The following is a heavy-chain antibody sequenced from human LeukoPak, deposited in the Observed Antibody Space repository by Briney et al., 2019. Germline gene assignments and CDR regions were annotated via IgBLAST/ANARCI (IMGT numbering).Heavy chain of an antibody. V-gene: IGHV1-69*04. CDR2: IIPILGIA. CDR1: GGTFSSYT. J-gene: IGHJ4*02. D-gene: IGHD1-26*01. CDR3: ARDYSGSYDSYDY. Sequence: GASVKVSCKASGGTFSSYTISWVRQAPGQGPEWMGRIIPILGIANYAQKFQGRVTITADKSTSTAYMELSSLRSEDTAVYYCARDYSGSYDSYDYWGQGTLVTVSS.